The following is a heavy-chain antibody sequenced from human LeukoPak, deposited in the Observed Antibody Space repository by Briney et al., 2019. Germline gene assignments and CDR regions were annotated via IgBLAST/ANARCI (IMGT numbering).Heavy chain of an antibody. D-gene: IGHD3-16*01. Sequence: PGGSLRLSCEASGSTFSSYWMHWIRQAPGKGLVWVSRINSDGSSTNYADSVKGRFTISRDNAKNTLYLQMNSLRAEDTAVYYCATKNGGYGGQGTLVTVSS. J-gene: IGHJ4*02. V-gene: IGHV3-74*01. CDR2: INSDGSST. CDR3: ATKNGGY. CDR1: GSTFSSYW.